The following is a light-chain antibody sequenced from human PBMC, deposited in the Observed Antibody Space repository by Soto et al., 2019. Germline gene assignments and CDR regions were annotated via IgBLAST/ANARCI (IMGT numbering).Light chain of an antibody. V-gene: IGKV3-20*01. J-gene: IGKJ4*01. CDR2: GAS. CDR3: QQYGGSPRVS. CDR1: QTVSDNY. Sequence: EIVLTQSPGALSLSPGERATLSCRASQTVSDNYLAWYQQKPGQAPRLLIYGASTRATGIPDRFSGSGSGTDFTLTISRRAPEDFAVYYCQQYGGSPRVSFGGGTKVEIK.